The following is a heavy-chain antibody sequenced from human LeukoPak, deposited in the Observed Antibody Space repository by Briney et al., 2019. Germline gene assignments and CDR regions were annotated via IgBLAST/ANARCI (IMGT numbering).Heavy chain of an antibody. J-gene: IGHJ3*02. D-gene: IGHD3-10*01. CDR1: GFTFSSHW. Sequence: GGSLRLSCAASGFTFSSHWMHWVRQVPGKGLVWVSRINSDGSSTSYADSVKGRFTISRDNAKNTLYVQMNSLRAEDTAVYYCSTGSGHAFDIWGRGTMVTVSS. CDR2: INSDGSST. V-gene: IGHV3-74*01. CDR3: STGSGHAFDI.